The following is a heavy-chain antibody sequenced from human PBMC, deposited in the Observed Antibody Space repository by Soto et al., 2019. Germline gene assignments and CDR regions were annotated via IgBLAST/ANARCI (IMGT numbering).Heavy chain of an antibody. J-gene: IGHJ5*02. CDR2: INPDNGNT. D-gene: IGHD2-15*01. Sequence: GASVKVSCKASGYTFTNYDIHWVRQVTGQGLEWMGWINPDNGNTKSSQKFQDRVIITRDTSASTAYMDLSSLRSEDTAVYYCARGIATGQLDPWGQGTLVTVSS. CDR1: GYTFTNYD. CDR3: ARGIATGQLDP. V-gene: IGHV1-3*01.